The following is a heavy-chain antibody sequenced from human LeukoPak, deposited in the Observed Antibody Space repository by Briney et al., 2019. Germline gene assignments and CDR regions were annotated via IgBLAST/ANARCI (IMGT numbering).Heavy chain of an antibody. V-gene: IGHV1-18*01. J-gene: IGHJ4*02. CDR1: GYIFANHG. Sequence: ASVKVSCKACGYIFANHGLTWVRQAPGLGLEWMGWINTDNGDTNYAQKVQDRVTLTTEASTKTAYMELRSLSSDDTAFYYCARASSSYGSGLSYIDYWGQGTLVTVSS. CDR2: INTDNGDT. D-gene: IGHD3-10*01. CDR3: ARASSSYGSGLSYIDY.